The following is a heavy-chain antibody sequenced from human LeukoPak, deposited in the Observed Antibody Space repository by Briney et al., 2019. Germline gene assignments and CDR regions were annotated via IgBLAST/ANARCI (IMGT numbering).Heavy chain of an antibody. CDR1: GGSISSGSYY. J-gene: IGHJ3*01. D-gene: IGHD1-26*01. V-gene: IGHV4-61*02. CDR3: AGRLEWERIRDEAFDV. Sequence: SETLSLTCTVSGGSISSGSYYWSWIRQPAGKGLEWIGRIYTSGSTNYNPSLKSRVTISVDTSKNQFSLKLSSVTAADTAVYYCAGRLEWERIRDEAFDVWGQGTMVTVSS. CDR2: IYTSGST.